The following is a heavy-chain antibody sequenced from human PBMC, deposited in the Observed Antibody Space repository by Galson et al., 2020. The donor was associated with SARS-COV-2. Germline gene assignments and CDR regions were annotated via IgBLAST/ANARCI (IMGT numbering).Heavy chain of an antibody. J-gene: IGHJ4*02. CDR2: ISYDGSNK. Sequence: GGSLRLSCAASGFTFSSYAMHWVRQAPGKGLEWVAVISYDGSNKYYADSVKGRFTISRDNSKNTLYLQMNSLRAEDTAVYYCARAGLLWFGDDYFDYWGQGTLVTVSS. CDR1: GFTFSSYA. D-gene: IGHD3-10*01. CDR3: ARAGLLWFGDDYFDY. V-gene: IGHV3-30*04.